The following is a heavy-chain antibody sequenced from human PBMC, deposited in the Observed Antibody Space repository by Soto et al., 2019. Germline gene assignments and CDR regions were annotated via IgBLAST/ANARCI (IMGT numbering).Heavy chain of an antibody. V-gene: IGHV3-74*01. Sequence: GPNRLPSRAAGFNIRSFWMHWVSKAPGKGLVWVSRINSGASTTNYADSVKGRFTISRDNAKNTLYLQMDSLTAEDTAVYYCARGPSGWFGYDYWGQGTLVTVSS. CDR1: GFNIRSFW. J-gene: IGHJ4*02. D-gene: IGHD6-19*01. CDR2: INSGASTT. CDR3: ARGPSGWFGYDY.